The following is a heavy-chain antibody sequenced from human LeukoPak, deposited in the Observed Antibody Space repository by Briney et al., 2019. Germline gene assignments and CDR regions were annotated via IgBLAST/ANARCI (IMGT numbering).Heavy chain of an antibody. D-gene: IGHD2-15*01. Sequence: GASVKVSCKVSGYTLTELSMHWVRQAPGKGLDWMGGFDPEDGETIYAQKFQGRVTMTEDTSTDTAYMELSSLRSEDTAVYYCATEGAAAPSYYYYGMDVWGQGTTVTVSS. CDR3: ATEGAAAPSYYYYGMDV. V-gene: IGHV1-24*01. CDR1: GYTLTELS. CDR2: FDPEDGET. J-gene: IGHJ6*02.